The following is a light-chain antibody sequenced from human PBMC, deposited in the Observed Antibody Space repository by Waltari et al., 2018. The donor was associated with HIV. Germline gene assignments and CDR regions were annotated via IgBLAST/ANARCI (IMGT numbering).Light chain of an antibody. V-gene: IGKV1-5*03. Sequence: DIQMTQSPSTLSASVGDRVTITCRASQDIDNWLAWYPQKPGKAPKLLIYEASNLESGVPSRFSGSGSGTEFTLTITSLQPDDFATYYCQQYNTYWTFGQGTNVEIQ. J-gene: IGKJ1*01. CDR2: EAS. CDR3: QQYNTYWT. CDR1: QDIDNW.